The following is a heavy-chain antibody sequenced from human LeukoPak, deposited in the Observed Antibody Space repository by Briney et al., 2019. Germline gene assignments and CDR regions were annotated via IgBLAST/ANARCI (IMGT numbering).Heavy chain of an antibody. J-gene: IGHJ4*02. V-gene: IGHV1-2*02. CDR3: ARGGDDSGLYFAY. Sequence: ASVKVSCKASGYTFTGFDTHWVRQAPGQGLEWMAWINPQSGATNYAQKFQGRVTMTRDMPISTAYMDVTRLRSYDTAVYYCARGGDDSGLYFAYWGQGTLVTVSS. D-gene: IGHD3-22*01. CDR1: GYTFTGFD. CDR2: INPQSGAT.